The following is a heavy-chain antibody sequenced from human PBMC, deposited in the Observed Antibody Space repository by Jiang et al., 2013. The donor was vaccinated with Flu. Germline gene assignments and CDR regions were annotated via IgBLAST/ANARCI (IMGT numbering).Heavy chain of an antibody. CDR3: AKDLYGSGWYNYFDP. CDR2: ISHDGSEK. J-gene: IGHJ5*02. CDR1: GFTLSNCG. Sequence: QLVESGGGVVQPGRSLRLSCATSGFTLSNCGMHWVRQAPGKGLEWVAMISHDGSEKYYADSVKGRFTVSRDDSKNSLYLQMNDLRVDDTAVYHCAKDLYGSGWYNYFDPWGQGTLVTVSS. D-gene: IGHD6-19*01. V-gene: IGHV3-30*18.